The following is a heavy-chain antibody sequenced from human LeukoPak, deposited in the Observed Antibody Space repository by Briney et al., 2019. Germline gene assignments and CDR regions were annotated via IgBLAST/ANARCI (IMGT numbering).Heavy chain of an antibody. V-gene: IGHV3-48*01. Sequence: GGSLRLSCAASGFTFSSYSMTWVRQAPGKGLEWVSYISSSSSTIYYADSVKGRFTISRDNAKNSLYLQMNSLRAEDTAVYYCARDGVGYSGSYPRTYYYYYGMDVWGQGTTVTVSS. CDR1: GFTFSSYS. CDR3: ARDGVGYSGSYPRTYYYYYGMDV. CDR2: ISSSSSTI. J-gene: IGHJ6*02. D-gene: IGHD1-26*01.